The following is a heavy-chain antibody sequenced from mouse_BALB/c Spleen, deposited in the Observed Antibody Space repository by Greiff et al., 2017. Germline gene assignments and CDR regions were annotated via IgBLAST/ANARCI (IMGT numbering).Heavy chain of an antibody. V-gene: IGHV1-12*01. J-gene: IGHJ4*01. CDR1: GYTFTSYN. CDR2: IYPGNGDT. Sequence: LQQPGAELVKPGASVKMSCKASGYTFTSYNMHWVKQTPGQGLEWIGAIYPGNGDTSYNQKFKGKATLTADKSSSTAYMQLSSLTSEDSAVYYCARYYDYEDYAMDYWGQGTSVTVSS. D-gene: IGHD2-4*01. CDR3: ARYYDYEDYAMDY.